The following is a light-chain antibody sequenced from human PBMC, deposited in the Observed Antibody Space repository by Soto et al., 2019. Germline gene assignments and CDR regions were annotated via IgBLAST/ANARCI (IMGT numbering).Light chain of an antibody. CDR3: QQYSDWPPT. J-gene: IGKJ1*01. V-gene: IGKV3-15*01. CDR1: QSISSY. CDR2: GAS. Sequence: EIVMTQSPATLSVSPGERVTLSCRASQSISSYLAWYQQNPGQAPRLLIYGASTRATGIPARFSGSGSGTEFTLTVSSLQSEDFAVYSCQQYSDWPPTFGRGTKVEFK.